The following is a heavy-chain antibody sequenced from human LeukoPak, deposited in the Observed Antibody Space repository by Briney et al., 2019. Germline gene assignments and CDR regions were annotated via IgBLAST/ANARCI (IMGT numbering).Heavy chain of an antibody. CDR2: IIPIFGTA. CDR3: ARGPKVTMVRGDYYYYMDV. Sequence: GASVKVSCKASGGTFSSYAISWVRQAPGQGLEWMGGIIPIFGTANYAQKFQGRVTITADESTSTAYMELSSLRSEDTAVYYCARGPKVTMVRGDYYYYMDVWGKGTTVTISS. CDR1: GGTFSSYA. J-gene: IGHJ6*03. D-gene: IGHD3-10*01. V-gene: IGHV1-69*13.